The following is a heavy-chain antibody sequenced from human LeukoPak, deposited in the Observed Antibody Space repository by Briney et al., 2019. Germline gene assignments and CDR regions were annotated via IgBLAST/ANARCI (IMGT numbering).Heavy chain of an antibody. D-gene: IGHD2-2*01. CDR2: IKQDGSEK. Sequence: GGSLRLSCAASGFTFSSYWMSWVRQAPGKGLEWVANIKQDGSEKYYVDSVKGRFTISRDNAKNSLYLQMNSLRAEDTAVYYCAREITLICTSCRDAFDIWGQGTMVTVSS. V-gene: IGHV3-7*01. CDR1: GFTFSSYW. J-gene: IGHJ3*02. CDR3: AREITLICTSCRDAFDI.